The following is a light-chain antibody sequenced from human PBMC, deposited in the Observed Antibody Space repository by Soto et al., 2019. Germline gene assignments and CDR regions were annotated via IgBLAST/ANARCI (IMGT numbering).Light chain of an antibody. J-gene: IGLJ1*01. V-gene: IGLV2-8*01. CDR1: SSDAGGYNF. CDR2: DVT. CDR3: SSYAGTHIV. Sequence: QSALTQPPSASGSPGQSVTISCTGTSSDAGGYNFVSWYQQHPGKAPKLMIYDVTKRPSGVPDRFSGSKSGNTASLTVSGLQAEDEADYYCSSYAGTHIVFGTGPKVTVL.